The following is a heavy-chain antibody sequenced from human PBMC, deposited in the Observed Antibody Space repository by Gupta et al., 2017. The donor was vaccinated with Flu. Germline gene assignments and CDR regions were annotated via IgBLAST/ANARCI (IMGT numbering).Heavy chain of an antibody. Sequence: EVQLVESGGGLVQLGGSLRLSCAASGFTCSSFWMHWVRQTPGKGLVWISRMNTDGSTTNYADSVKDRFTISRDNAKNTLYLQINSLRVEDTAVYYCARVPYSGYSTFDPWGQGTLVTVSS. D-gene: IGHD4-11*01. V-gene: IGHV3-74*01. CDR3: ARVPYSGYSTFDP. CDR1: GFTCSSFW. J-gene: IGHJ5*02. CDR2: MNTDGSTT.